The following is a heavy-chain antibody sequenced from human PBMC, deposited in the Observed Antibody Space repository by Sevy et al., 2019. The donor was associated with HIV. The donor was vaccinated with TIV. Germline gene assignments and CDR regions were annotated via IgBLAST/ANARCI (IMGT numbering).Heavy chain of an antibody. CDR1: GFTFSSYA. V-gene: IGHV3-30-3*01. CDR3: ARAAGWSEAFDI. CDR2: ISYDGSNK. D-gene: IGHD6-19*01. J-gene: IGHJ3*02. Sequence: GGSLRLSCAASGFTFSSYAMHWVRQAPGKGLEWVAVISYDGSNKYYADSVKGRFTISRDNSKNTLYLQMNSLRAEDTAVYYCARAAGWSEAFDIWGQGTMVTVPS.